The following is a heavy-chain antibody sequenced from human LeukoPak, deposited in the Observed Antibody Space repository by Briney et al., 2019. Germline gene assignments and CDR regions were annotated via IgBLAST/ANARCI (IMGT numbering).Heavy chain of an antibody. CDR3: ARQYYYDSSGYYYPDYYFDY. CDR1: GGSISSSNW. Sequence: PSETLSLTCAVSGGSISSSNWWSWVRQPPGKGLEWIGEIYHSGSTYYNPSLKSRVTISVDTSKNQFSLKLSSVTAADTAVYYCARQYYYDSSGYYYPDYYFDYWGQGTLVTVSS. V-gene: IGHV4-4*02. D-gene: IGHD3-22*01. CDR2: IYHSGST. J-gene: IGHJ4*02.